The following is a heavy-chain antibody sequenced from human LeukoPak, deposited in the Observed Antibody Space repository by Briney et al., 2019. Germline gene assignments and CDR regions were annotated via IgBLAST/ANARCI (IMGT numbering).Heavy chain of an antibody. V-gene: IGHV3-7*01. CDR1: GFTFSSYW. Sequence: GGSLRLSCAASGFTFSSYWMSWDRQAPGRGLEWVANIKQDGSEKYYVDSVKGRFTISRDNAKNSLYLQMNSLGAEDTAVYYCARDYDLGIVDYWGQGTLVTVSS. CDR3: ARDYDLGIVDY. D-gene: IGHD7-27*01. CDR2: IKQDGSEK. J-gene: IGHJ4*02.